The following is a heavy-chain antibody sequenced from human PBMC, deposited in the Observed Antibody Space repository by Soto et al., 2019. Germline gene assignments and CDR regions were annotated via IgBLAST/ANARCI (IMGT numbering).Heavy chain of an antibody. Sequence: PSETLSLTCAVYGGSFSGYYWSWIRQPPGKGLEWIGEINHSGSTNYNPSLKSRVTISVDTSKNQFSLELSSVTAADTAVYYCARRKLGYCSSTSCYTPRYYYGMDVWGQGTTVTASS. CDR2: INHSGST. V-gene: IGHV4-34*01. CDR3: ARRKLGYCSSTSCYTPRYYYGMDV. D-gene: IGHD2-2*02. CDR1: GGSFSGYY. J-gene: IGHJ6*02.